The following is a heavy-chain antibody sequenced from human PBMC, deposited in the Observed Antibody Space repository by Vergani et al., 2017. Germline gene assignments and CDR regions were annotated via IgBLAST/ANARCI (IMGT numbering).Heavy chain of an antibody. CDR3: AREGGSYHCEY. CDR1: GGSISSGGYY. J-gene: IGHJ4*02. D-gene: IGHD1-26*01. V-gene: IGHV4-31*03. Sequence: QVQLQESGPGLVKPSQTLSLTCTVSGGSISSGGYYWSWIRQHPGKGLEWIRYIYYSGSTYYNPSLKSRVTISVDTSKNQFSLKLSYVTAAYTAMYYCAREGGSYHCEYWGQGTLGTVSS. CDR2: IYYSGST.